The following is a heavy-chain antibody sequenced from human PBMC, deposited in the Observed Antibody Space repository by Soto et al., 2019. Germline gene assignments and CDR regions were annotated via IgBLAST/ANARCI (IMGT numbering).Heavy chain of an antibody. V-gene: IGHV4-61*05. D-gene: IGHD6-19*01. CDR2: IYYSGST. Sequence: SETLSLTCTVSGGSISSSSHYWGWIRQPPGKGLEWIGNIYYSGSTNYNPSLKSRVTISVDTSKNQFSLKLSSVTAADTAVYYCARRRGSGWFDAFDIWGQGTMVTVSS. J-gene: IGHJ3*02. CDR3: ARRRGSGWFDAFDI. CDR1: GGSISSSSHY.